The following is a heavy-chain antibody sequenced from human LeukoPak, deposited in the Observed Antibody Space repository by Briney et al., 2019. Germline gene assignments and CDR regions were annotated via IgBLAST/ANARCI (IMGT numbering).Heavy chain of an antibody. CDR1: GYTFTGYY. CDR3: ASGIAAAGTIGNWFDP. V-gene: IGHV1-2*02. D-gene: IGHD6-13*01. Sequence: ASVKVSCKASGYTFTGYYMHWVRQAPGQGLEWMGWINLNSGGTNYAQKFQGRVTMTRDTSISTAYMELSRLRSDDTAVYYCASGIAAAGTIGNWFDPWGQGTLVTVSS. J-gene: IGHJ5*02. CDR2: INLNSGGT.